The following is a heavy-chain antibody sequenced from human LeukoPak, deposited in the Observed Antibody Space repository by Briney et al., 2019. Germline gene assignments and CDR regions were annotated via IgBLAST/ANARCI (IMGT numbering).Heavy chain of an antibody. J-gene: IGHJ4*02. CDR2: ISSGGSTI. V-gene: IGHV3-48*03. CDR1: GFTFSGYE. Sequence: GGSLRLSCAASGFTFSGYEMNWVRQAPGKGLEWVSYISSGGSTIYQADSVKGRFTISRDNAKNSLYLQMNSLRVEDTAVYYCARVPFDSWGQGTLVTVSS. CDR3: ARVPFDS.